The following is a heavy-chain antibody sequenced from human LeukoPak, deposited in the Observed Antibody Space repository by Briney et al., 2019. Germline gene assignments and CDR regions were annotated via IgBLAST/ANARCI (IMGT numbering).Heavy chain of an antibody. CDR3: ARGSDYYDSSGYYFDY. J-gene: IGHJ4*02. CDR2: MNPNSGNT. V-gene: IGHV1-8*01. D-gene: IGHD3-22*01. Sequence: ASVKVSCKASGYTFTSYDINWVRQATGQGLEWMGWMNPNSGNTGCAQKFQGRVTITTDESTSTAYMELSSLRSEDTAVYYCARGSDYYDSSGYYFDYWGQGTLVTVSS. CDR1: GYTFTSYD.